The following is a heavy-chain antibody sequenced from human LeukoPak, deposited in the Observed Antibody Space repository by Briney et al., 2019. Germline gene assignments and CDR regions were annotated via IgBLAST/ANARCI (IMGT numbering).Heavy chain of an antibody. Sequence: SVKVSCKASGGTFSSYAISWVRQTPGQGLEWMGGIIPIFGTANYAQKFQGRVTITADKSTSTAYMELSSLRSEDTAVYYCARHRYSSGWSNFDYWGQGTLVTVSS. D-gene: IGHD6-19*01. CDR2: IIPIFGTA. CDR1: GGTFSSYA. V-gene: IGHV1-69*06. CDR3: ARHRYSSGWSNFDY. J-gene: IGHJ4*02.